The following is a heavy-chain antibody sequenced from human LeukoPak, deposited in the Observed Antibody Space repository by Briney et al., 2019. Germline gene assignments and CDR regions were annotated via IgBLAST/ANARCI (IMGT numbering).Heavy chain of an antibody. D-gene: IGHD2-2*01. CDR1: GGSISSGGYY. CDR3: ARSSTSCYDWLCAYYYYYMVV. V-gene: IGHV4-31*03. CDR2: IYYSGST. Sequence: MSSETLSLTCTVSGGSISSGGYYWSWIRQHPGKGLEWSGYIYYSGSTYYNPSLKSRVTISVDTSKNQFSLKLSSVTAADTAVYYCARSSTSCYDWLCAYYYYYMVVWGKGTTVTVSS. J-gene: IGHJ6*03.